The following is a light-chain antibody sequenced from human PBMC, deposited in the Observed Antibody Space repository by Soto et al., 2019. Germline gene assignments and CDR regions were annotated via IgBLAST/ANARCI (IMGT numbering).Light chain of an antibody. CDR1: QSINNW. V-gene: IGKV1-5*03. CDR3: QQYDSYPFT. Sequence: DIQMTQSPSTLSASVGDRVTITCRASQSINNWLAWYQQKPGKAPKLLISKAPNLKSGVPSRFSGTGSGTEFDLTISSLQPDDFASYYCQQYDSYPFTFGGGTQVEI. J-gene: IGKJ4*01. CDR2: KAP.